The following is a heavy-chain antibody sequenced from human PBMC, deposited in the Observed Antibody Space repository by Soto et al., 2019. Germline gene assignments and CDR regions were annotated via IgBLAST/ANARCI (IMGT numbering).Heavy chain of an antibody. CDR2: ISYDGSNK. D-gene: IGHD3-22*01. CDR1: GFTFSSYA. CDR3: ARDPSPLNYYDCSGYYPPYYFDY. J-gene: IGHJ4*02. Sequence: RLSCAASGFTFSSYAMHWVRQAPGKGLEWVAVISYDGSNKYYADSVKGRFTISRDNSKNTLYLQMNSLRAEDTAVYYCARDPSPLNYYDCSGYYPPYYFDYWGQGTLVTVSS. V-gene: IGHV3-30-3*01.